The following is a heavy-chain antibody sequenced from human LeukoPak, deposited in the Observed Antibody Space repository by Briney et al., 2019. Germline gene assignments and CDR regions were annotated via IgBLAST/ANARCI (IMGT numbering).Heavy chain of an antibody. V-gene: IGHV3-23*01. CDR1: GFTFSNYA. D-gene: IGHD2-21*01. CDR3: AKAPVTTCSGAYCYPFDY. Sequence: GGSLRLSCAASGFTFSNYAISWVRQAPGKGLEWVSGISGSDGTTYYADSVKGRFTISRDNAKNSLYLQMNSLRAEDAAVYYCAKAPVTTCSGAYCYPFDYWGQGTLVTVSS. J-gene: IGHJ4*02. CDR2: ISGSDGTT.